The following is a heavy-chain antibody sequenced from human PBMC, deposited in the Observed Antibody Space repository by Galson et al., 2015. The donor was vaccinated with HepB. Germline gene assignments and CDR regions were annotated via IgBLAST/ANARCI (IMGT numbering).Heavy chain of an antibody. CDR2: MNPKSTNT. J-gene: IGHJ4*02. CDR3: ARAVRNQLLSEY. CDR1: GYTFTSYD. D-gene: IGHD1-26*01. V-gene: IGHV1-8*01. Sequence: SVKVSCKASGYTFTSYDVTWVRQAPGQGLEWMGWMNPKSTNTGYARKFQGRVIMTGDTSMDTAYMELSSLTSEDTAVYYCARAVRNQLLSEYWGQGTLVTVSS.